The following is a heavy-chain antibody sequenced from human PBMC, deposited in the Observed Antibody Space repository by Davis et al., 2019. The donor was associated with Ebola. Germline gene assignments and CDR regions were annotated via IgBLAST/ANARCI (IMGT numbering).Heavy chain of an antibody. CDR2: INTNTGNP. CDR3: ARDLALYVYDL. Sequence: ASVTVSCKASGYTFTGHSINWVRQAPGQGLEWMGWINTNTGNPTYARGFTGRFVFSLDTSVTTAYLQISSLEAEDSAVYYCARDLALYVYDLWGQGTMVNVYS. J-gene: IGHJ3*01. CDR1: GYTFTGHS. V-gene: IGHV7-4-1*02.